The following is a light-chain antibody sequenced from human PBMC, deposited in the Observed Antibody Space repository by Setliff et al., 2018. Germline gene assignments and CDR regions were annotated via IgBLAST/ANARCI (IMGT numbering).Light chain of an antibody. CDR1: SSDVGSYDL. CDR3: NAYTSGTTEV. CDR2: GVS. V-gene: IGLV2-14*03. Sequence: QSVLTQPASVSGSPGQSITISCSGTSSDVGSYDLVSWYQQHPGKAPKLIIYGVSDRPSGVSNRFSGSKSGNTASLTISGLQTEDGADYYCNAYTSGTTEVFGTGTKVTVL. J-gene: IGLJ1*01.